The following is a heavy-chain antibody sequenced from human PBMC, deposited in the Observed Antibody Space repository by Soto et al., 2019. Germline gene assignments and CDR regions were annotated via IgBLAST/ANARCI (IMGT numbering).Heavy chain of an antibody. J-gene: IGHJ4*02. Sequence: QVQLQESGPGLMKPSETLYLTCTVSGGAVSNDAYYWSWIRQPPGKVLEWIGYIYHSGSTYSNPSPNRRVLISVYMSENQFSLRLNSVTAAATAVDYCAMLGIGWEFQVDHWGQGTLVNVSS. V-gene: IGHV4-61*08. CDR1: GGAVSNDAYY. CDR2: IYHSGST. D-gene: IGHD1-26*01. CDR3: AMLGIGWEFQVDH.